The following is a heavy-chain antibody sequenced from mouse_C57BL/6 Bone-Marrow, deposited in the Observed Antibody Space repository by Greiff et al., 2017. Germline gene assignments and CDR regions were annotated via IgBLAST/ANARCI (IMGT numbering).Heavy chain of an antibody. V-gene: IGHV5-6*01. CDR2: ISSGGSYT. D-gene: IGHD2-1*01. Sequence: EVQRVESGGDLVKPGGSLKLSCAASGFTFSSYGMSWVRQTPDKRLEWVATISSGGSYTYYPDSVKGRFTISRDNAKNTLYLQMSSLKSEDTAMYYCARHYYGNPDWFAYWGQGTLVTVSA. CDR3: ARHYYGNPDWFAY. J-gene: IGHJ3*01. CDR1: GFTFSSYG.